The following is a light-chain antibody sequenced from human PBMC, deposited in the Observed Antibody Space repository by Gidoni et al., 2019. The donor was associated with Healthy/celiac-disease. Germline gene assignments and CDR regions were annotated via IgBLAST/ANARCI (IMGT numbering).Light chain of an antibody. Sequence: EIVLTQSPGTLSLSPGERATLSCRASPSVSSSYLAWYQQKPGQAPRLLIYGASSRATGIPDRFSGSGSGTDFTLTISRLEPKDFAVYYCQQDGSSPPLTFGGGTKVEIK. J-gene: IGKJ4*01. V-gene: IGKV3-20*01. CDR3: QQDGSSPPLT. CDR1: PSVSSSY. CDR2: GAS.